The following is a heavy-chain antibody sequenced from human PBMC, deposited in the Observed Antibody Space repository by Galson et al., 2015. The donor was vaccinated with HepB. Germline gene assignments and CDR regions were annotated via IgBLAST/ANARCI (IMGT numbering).Heavy chain of an antibody. J-gene: IGHJ2*01. V-gene: IGHV4-4*07. CDR2: IYTSGST. Sequence: SETLSLTCTVSGGSISGYYWSWIRQPAGKGLEWIGRIYTSGSTNYNPSLKSRVTISVDTSKNQFSLKLSSVTAADTAVYYCASLIAAAGRYWYFDLWGRGTLVTVSS. CDR1: GGSISGYY. CDR3: ASLIAAAGRYWYFDL. D-gene: IGHD6-13*01.